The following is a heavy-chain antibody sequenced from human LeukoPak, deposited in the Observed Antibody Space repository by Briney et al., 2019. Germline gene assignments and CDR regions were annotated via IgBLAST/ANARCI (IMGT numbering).Heavy chain of an antibody. CDR1: GFTFSSYA. CDR3: ARESYDFWSGYYFPSPNFDY. D-gene: IGHD3-3*01. J-gene: IGHJ4*02. Sequence: GGSLRLSCAASGFTFSSYAMHWVRQAPGKGLEWVAVISYDGSNKYYADSVKGRFTISRDNSKNTLYLQMNSLRAEDTAVYYCARESYDFWSGYYFPSPNFDYWGQGTLVTVSS. CDR2: ISYDGSNK. V-gene: IGHV3-30-3*01.